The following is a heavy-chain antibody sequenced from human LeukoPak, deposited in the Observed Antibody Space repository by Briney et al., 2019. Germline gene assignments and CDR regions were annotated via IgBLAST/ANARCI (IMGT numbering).Heavy chain of an antibody. D-gene: IGHD5-12*01. CDR2: ISYDGSNE. CDR1: GFTFSSYV. Sequence: GGSLRLSCAASGFTFSSYVMHWVRQAPGKGLEWVAIISYDGSNEYYADSVKGRFTISRDNSKNTLYLQMKSLRAEDTAVYYCAKGGGYEAQYYYYLDVWGKGTTVTIS. V-gene: IGHV3-30*04. CDR3: AKGGGYEAQYYYYLDV. J-gene: IGHJ6*03.